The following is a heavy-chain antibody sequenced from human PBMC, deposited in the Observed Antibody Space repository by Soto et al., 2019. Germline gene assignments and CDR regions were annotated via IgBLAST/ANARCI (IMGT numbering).Heavy chain of an antibody. Sequence: GGSLRLSCAASGFTFSNYWMHWVRQAPGKGLVWVSRINSDGSSTNYADSVKGRFTISRDNAKNTLYLQMNSLRAEDTAVYYCARELIYGDYPDYWGQGTLVTVSS. CDR1: GFTFSNYW. D-gene: IGHD4-17*01. CDR2: INSDGSST. J-gene: IGHJ4*02. CDR3: ARELIYGDYPDY. V-gene: IGHV3-74*01.